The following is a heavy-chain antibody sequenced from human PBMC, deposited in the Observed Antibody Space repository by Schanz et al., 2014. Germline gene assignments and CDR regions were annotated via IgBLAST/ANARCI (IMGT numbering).Heavy chain of an antibody. CDR3: AKQHIVRGVIYLNWFDS. CDR1: GFSFSDYY. V-gene: IGHV3-11*06. J-gene: IGHJ5*01. CDR2: INTGSNYI. D-gene: IGHD3-10*01. Sequence: PGGSLRLSCAASGFSFSDYYMSWIRQAPGKGLEWISFINTGSNYINYADSVKGRFTMSRDNAKNSVFLQMNSLRAEDTAVYYCAKQHIVRGVIYLNWFDSWGQGTLVTVSS.